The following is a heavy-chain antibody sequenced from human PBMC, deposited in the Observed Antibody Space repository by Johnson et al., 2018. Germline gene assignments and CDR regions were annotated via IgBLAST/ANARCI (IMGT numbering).Heavy chain of an antibody. CDR3: ARKNQIVSAFDI. J-gene: IGHJ3*02. V-gene: IGHV4-59*01. Sequence: QVQLQESGPGLVKPSETXSLTCTVSGGSISSYYWSWIRQPPGKGLEWIGYIYYSGSTNYNPSLQSRVTISVDTSKNQYSLKLSSVTAADTAVYSCARKNQIVSAFDIWGQGTMVTVSS. CDR2: IYYSGST. CDR1: GGSISSYY. D-gene: IGHD3-22*01.